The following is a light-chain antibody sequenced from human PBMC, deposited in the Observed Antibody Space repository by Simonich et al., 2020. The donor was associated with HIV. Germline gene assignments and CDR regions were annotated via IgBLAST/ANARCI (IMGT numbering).Light chain of an antibody. J-gene: IGLJ2*01. CDR1: ALPKQY. Sequence: SYELTQPPSVSVSPGQTARITCSGDALPKQYAYWYQQKPGQAPVLVRYKDSERPSGIPERFAGSSSGTTVTLTIRGVQAEDEADYYCQSADSSGTYVVFGGGTKLTVL. CDR2: KDS. V-gene: IGLV3-25*03. CDR3: QSADSSGTYVV.